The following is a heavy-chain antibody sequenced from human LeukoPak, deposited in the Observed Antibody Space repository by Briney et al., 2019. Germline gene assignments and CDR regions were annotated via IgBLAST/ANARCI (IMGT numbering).Heavy chain of an antibody. CDR2: IYYSGST. J-gene: IGHJ4*02. D-gene: IGHD2-15*01. Sequence: PSETLSLTCTVSGGSISSGDYYWSWIRQPPGKGLEWIGYIYYSGSTYYNPSLKSRVTISVDTSKNQFSLKLSSVTAADTAVYYCARWSLPAYYFDYWGQGTLVTVSS. V-gene: IGHV4-30-4*01. CDR1: GGSISSGDYY. CDR3: ARWSLPAYYFDY.